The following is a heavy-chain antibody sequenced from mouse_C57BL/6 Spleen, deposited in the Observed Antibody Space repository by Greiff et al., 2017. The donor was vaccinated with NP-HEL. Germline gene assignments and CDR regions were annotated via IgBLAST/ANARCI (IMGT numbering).Heavy chain of an antibody. Sequence: VQLQQSGPVLVKPGASVKMSCKASGYTFTDYYMNWVKQSHGKSLEWIGVINPYNGGTSYNQKFKGKATLTVDKSSSTAYMELNSLTSADSAVYYCARDSSGYAMDYWGQGTSVTVSS. CDR2: INPYNGGT. V-gene: IGHV1-19*01. CDR1: GYTFTDYY. J-gene: IGHJ4*01. D-gene: IGHD3-2*02. CDR3: ARDSSGYAMDY.